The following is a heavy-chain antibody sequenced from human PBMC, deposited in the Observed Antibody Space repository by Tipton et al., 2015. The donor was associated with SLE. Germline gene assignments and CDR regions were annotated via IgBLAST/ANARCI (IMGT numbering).Heavy chain of an antibody. Sequence: TLSLTCTVSGGSISSYYWSWIRQPPGKGLEWIGYIYYSGSTYYNPSLKSRVTISVDTSKNQFSLKLSSVTAADTAVYYCARGPLITMIVVVINGYFDYWGQGTLVTVSS. CDR1: GGSISSYY. J-gene: IGHJ4*02. CDR3: ARGPLITMIVVVINGYFDY. V-gene: IGHV4-59*08. CDR2: IYYSGST. D-gene: IGHD3-22*01.